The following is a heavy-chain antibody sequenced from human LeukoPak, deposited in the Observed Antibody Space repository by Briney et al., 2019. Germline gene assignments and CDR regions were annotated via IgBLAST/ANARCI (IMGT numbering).Heavy chain of an antibody. D-gene: IGHD5/OR15-5a*01. CDR2: ISSSGSTI. J-gene: IGHJ4*02. CDR1: GFTFSSYE. CDR3: ARDSPYSVNFDY. V-gene: IGHV3-48*03. Sequence: GGSPRLSCAASGFTFSSYEMNWVRQAPGKGLEWVSYISSSGSTIYYADSVKGRFTISRDNAKNSLYLQMNSLRAEDTAVYYCARDSPYSVNFDYWGQGTLVTVSS.